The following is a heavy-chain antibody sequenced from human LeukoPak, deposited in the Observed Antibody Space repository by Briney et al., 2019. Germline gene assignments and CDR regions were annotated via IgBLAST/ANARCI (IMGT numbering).Heavy chain of an antibody. D-gene: IGHD6-13*01. V-gene: IGHV4-59*08. CDR2: IYYSGST. CDR1: GXSISSYY. J-gene: IGHJ4*02. CDR3: ARLRANSSQTHFDT. Sequence: PSETLSLTCTVSGXSISSYYWSCIRQPPGKGLDWIGYIYYSGSTTYNPSLTSRATISVDTSKPQFSLMLRSVTGAYTAVSCCARLRANSSQTHFDTWGERTLGTVSS.